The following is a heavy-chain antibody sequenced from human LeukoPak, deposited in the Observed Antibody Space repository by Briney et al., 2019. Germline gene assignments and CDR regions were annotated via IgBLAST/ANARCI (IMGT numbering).Heavy chain of an antibody. Sequence: GGSLRLSCAASGFTFSSYSMSWVPQAPGKGLEWVSSIGGSGVSTYYADSVKGRITISRDNSKNTLYLQMNSPRAEDTAVYYCAKVRSGSGIDYWGQGTLVTVSS. CDR3: AKVRSGSGIDY. D-gene: IGHD1-26*01. V-gene: IGHV3-23*01. CDR2: IGGSGVST. J-gene: IGHJ4*02. CDR1: GFTFSSYS.